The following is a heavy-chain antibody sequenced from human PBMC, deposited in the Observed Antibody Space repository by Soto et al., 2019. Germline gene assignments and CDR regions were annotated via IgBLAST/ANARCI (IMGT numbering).Heavy chain of an antibody. D-gene: IGHD2-2*01. CDR1: GYTFTSYG. Sequence: GASVKVSCKASGYTFTSYGISWVRQAPGQGLEWMGWISAYNGNTNYAQKLQGRVTMTTDTSTSTAYMELRSLRSDDTAVYYCARAKGDIVVVPAAIPTPPYYYYMDVWGKGTTVTVSS. J-gene: IGHJ6*03. CDR2: ISAYNGNT. CDR3: ARAKGDIVVVPAAIPTPPYYYYMDV. V-gene: IGHV1-18*01.